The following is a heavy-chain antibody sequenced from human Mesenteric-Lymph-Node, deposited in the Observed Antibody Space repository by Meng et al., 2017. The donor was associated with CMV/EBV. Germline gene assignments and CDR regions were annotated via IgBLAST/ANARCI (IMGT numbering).Heavy chain of an antibody. Sequence: ASVKVSCKASGYTFTGYYLHWVRQAPGQGLEWMGWIDPNSGGTNYAQKFQGRVTMTRDTSISTGYMDLIRLIPDDTAVYYCARFGFEGALYFDYWGQGTLVTVSS. J-gene: IGHJ4*02. D-gene: IGHD3-10*01. CDR1: GYTFTGYY. V-gene: IGHV1-2*02. CDR3: ARFGFEGALYFDY. CDR2: IDPNSGGT.